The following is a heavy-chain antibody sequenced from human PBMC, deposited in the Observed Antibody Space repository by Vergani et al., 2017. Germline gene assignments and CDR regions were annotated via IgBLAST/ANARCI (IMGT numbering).Heavy chain of an antibody. J-gene: IGHJ4*02. V-gene: IGHV2-26*01. CDR2: IFSNDEK. CDR1: GFSLSNARMG. Sequence: QVTLKESGPVLVKPTETLTLTCTVSGFSLSNARMGVSWIRQPPGKALEWLAHIFSNDEKYYSTSLKSRLTISKDTSKSQVVLTMTNMDPVDTATYYCARTYYYDSSGYKMDYWGQGTLVTVSS. D-gene: IGHD3-22*01. CDR3: ARTYYYDSSGYKMDY.